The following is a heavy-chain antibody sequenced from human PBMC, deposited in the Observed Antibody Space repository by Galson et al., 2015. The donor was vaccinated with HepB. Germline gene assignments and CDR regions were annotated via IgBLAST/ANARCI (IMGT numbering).Heavy chain of an antibody. D-gene: IGHD4-23*01. V-gene: IGHV3-72*01. CDR2: IRSKPNGHTT. CDR1: GFTFSDHY. J-gene: IGHJ4*02. Sequence: LRLSCAASGFTFSDHYMDWVRQAPGKGLEWVGRIRSKPNGHTTDYAASVKGRFSISRDDSKNSLYLVMNSLKTEDTAVYYCMTTVITQANFDYWGQGTLVTVSS. CDR3: MTTVITQANFDY.